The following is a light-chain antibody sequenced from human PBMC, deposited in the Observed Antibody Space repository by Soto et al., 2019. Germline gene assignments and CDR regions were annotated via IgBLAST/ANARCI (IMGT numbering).Light chain of an antibody. J-gene: IGKJ5*01. V-gene: IGKV3-11*01. CDR1: QSVSNS. Sequence: EIVLRHSPPTLYFYPGDTVTLSCSASQSVSNSLAWYQQKPGQPPRLLIYDVSNRATGIPARFSGSGSGTDFTLTITSLEPEDFAVYFCHQRYNWPRVTFGQGTRLEI. CDR3: HQRYNWPRVT. CDR2: DVS.